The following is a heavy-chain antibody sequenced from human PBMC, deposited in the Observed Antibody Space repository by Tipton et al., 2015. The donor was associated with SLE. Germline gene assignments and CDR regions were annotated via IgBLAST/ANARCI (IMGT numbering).Heavy chain of an antibody. J-gene: IGHJ4*02. Sequence: TLSLTCTVSGGFISSYYWSWIRQSPGKGLEWIGYIYYSGSTNYNPSLKSRVTISVDTSKNQFSLKLSSVTAADTAVYYCAICCSGGSFDYWGQGTLVTVSS. V-gene: IGHV4-59*01. CDR2: IYYSGST. D-gene: IGHD2-15*01. CDR3: AICCSGGSFDY. CDR1: GGFISSYY.